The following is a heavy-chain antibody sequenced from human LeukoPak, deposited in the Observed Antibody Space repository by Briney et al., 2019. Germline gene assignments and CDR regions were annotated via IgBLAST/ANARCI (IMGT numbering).Heavy chain of an antibody. CDR2: ISGSGGST. CDR1: GFTFSSYA. J-gene: IGHJ4*02. Sequence: GGSLRLSCAASGFTFSSYAMSWVRQAPGKGLEWVSAISGSGGSTYYADSVKGRFTISRDNSKNTLYLRMNSLRAEDTAVYYCAKAGGQYYYDSSGYQAYWGQGTLVTVSS. CDR3: AKAGGQYYYDSSGYQAY. D-gene: IGHD3-22*01. V-gene: IGHV3-23*01.